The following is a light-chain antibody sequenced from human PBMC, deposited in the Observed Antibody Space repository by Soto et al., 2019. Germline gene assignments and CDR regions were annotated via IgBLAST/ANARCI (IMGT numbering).Light chain of an antibody. V-gene: IGKV3-11*01. CDR3: QQRSNWPSIT. J-gene: IGKJ5*01. CDR1: QSVSSY. CDR2: DAS. Sequence: EIVLTQSPATQSLSPGERATLSCRASQSVSSYLAWYQQKPGQAPRLLIYDASSRATGIPARFSGSGSGTDFTLTISSLEPEDSAVYHCQQRSNWPSITFGQGTRLEIK.